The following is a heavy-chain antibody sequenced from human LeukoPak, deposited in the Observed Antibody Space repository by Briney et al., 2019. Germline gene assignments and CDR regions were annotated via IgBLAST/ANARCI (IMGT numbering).Heavy chain of an antibody. CDR2: ISYDGSSK. D-gene: IGHD4-11*01. Sequence: PGGSLRLSCAASGFSFSSYTMHWVRQAPGKGLEWVAVISYDGSSKYYADSVKGRFTISRDNFKNTLYLQMNSLRAEDTAVYYCARDTSAFGTTVTTAVDYWGQRTLVTVSS. J-gene: IGHJ4*02. V-gene: IGHV3-30*04. CDR1: GFSFSSYT. CDR3: ARDTSAFGTTVTTAVDY.